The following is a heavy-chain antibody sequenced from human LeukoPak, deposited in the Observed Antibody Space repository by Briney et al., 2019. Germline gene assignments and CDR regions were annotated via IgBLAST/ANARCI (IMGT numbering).Heavy chain of an antibody. CDR3: AKDPYCTNGVCYYYYGMDV. J-gene: IGHJ6*02. CDR2: ISGSGGST. D-gene: IGHD2-8*01. V-gene: IGHV3-23*01. CDR1: GFTFSTYW. Sequence: AGGSLRLSCAASGFTFSTYWMHWVRQAPGKGLEWVSAISGSGGSTYYADSVKGRFTISRDNSKNTLYLQMNSLRAEDTAVYYCAKDPYCTNGVCYYYYGMDVWGQGTTVTVSS.